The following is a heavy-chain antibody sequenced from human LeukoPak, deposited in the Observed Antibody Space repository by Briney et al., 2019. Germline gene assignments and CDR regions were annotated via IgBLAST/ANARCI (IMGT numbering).Heavy chain of an antibody. Sequence: GGSLRLSCAASGFTFSSYWMSWVRQAPGKGLEWVSAISGSGGSTYYADSVKGRFTISRDNSKNTLYLQMNSLRAEDTAVYYCAKDRNVYYDILTGYGDYWGQGTLVTVSS. D-gene: IGHD3-9*01. CDR1: GFTFSSYW. V-gene: IGHV3-23*01. CDR2: ISGSGGST. CDR3: AKDRNVYYDILTGYGDY. J-gene: IGHJ4*02.